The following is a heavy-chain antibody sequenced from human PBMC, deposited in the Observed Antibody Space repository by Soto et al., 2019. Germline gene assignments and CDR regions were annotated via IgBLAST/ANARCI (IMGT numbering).Heavy chain of an antibody. Sequence: EVQLVESGGGLVQPGGSLRLSCAASGFTFSSYWMHWVRQAPGKGLVWVSRINSDGSSTSYADSVKGRFTISRDNAKNTLYLQMNRLRAEDTAVYFWGRGYCSGGSCYHLDYLGQGTLGTVFS. CDR2: INSDGSST. J-gene: IGHJ4*02. V-gene: IGHV3-74*01. CDR1: GFTFSSYW. CDR3: GRGYCSGGSCYHLDY. D-gene: IGHD2-15*01.